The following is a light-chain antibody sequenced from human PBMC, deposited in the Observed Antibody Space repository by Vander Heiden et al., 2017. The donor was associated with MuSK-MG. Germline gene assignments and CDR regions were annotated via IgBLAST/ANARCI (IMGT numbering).Light chain of an antibody. Sequence: QSALTQPRSVSGSPGQSVTMSCTGTSTDVGGYNYVSWYQQYPGKAPKLMIYEVSKRPSGVPDRFSGSKSGNTASLTISGLQVEDESDYYCCSYAGSYTWVFGGGTKLTV. CDR2: EVS. CDR1: STDVGGYNY. J-gene: IGLJ3*02. CDR3: CSYAGSYTWV. V-gene: IGLV2-11*01.